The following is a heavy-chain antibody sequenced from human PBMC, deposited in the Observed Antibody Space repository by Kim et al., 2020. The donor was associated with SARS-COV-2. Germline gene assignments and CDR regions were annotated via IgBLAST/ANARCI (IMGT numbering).Heavy chain of an antibody. CDR2: ISSSSSTI. CDR3: ARDPGQLGSSWYFDL. V-gene: IGHV3-48*02. Sequence: GGSLRLCCAASGFTFSTYSMNWVRQAPGKGLEWVSYISSSSSTIYYADSVKGRFTISRDNAKNSLYLQMNSLRDEDTAVYYCARDPGQLGSSWYFDLWGRGTLVTVSS. D-gene: IGHD6-13*01. J-gene: IGHJ2*01. CDR1: GFTFSTYS.